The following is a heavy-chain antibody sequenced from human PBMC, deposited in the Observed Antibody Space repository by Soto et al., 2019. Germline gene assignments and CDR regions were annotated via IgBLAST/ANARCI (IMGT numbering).Heavy chain of an antibody. CDR2: IYWDDDK. Sequence: SGPTLVNPTQTLTLTCTFSGFSLSNSGVGGGWIRQPPGKALEWLAPIYWDDDKRYSPSLKSRLTITKDTSKNQLVLTMTNMDPVDTATYYCARQTGTGRFDYWGQGTLVTVSS. D-gene: IGHD1-1*01. CDR3: ARQTGTGRFDY. V-gene: IGHV2-5*02. CDR1: GFSLSNSGVG. J-gene: IGHJ4*02.